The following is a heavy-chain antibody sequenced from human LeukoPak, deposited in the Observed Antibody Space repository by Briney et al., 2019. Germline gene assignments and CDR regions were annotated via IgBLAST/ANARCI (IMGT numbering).Heavy chain of an antibody. D-gene: IGHD3-10*01. CDR3: ARDYATMVRGVSLIGY. Sequence: ASVTVSCKASGYTFTGYYMHWVRQAPGQGLEWMGRINPNSGGTNYAQKFQGRVTMTRDTSISTAYMELSRLRSDDTAVYYCARDYATMVRGVSLIGYWGQGTLVTVSS. CDR2: INPNSGGT. J-gene: IGHJ4*02. CDR1: GYTFTGYY. V-gene: IGHV1-2*06.